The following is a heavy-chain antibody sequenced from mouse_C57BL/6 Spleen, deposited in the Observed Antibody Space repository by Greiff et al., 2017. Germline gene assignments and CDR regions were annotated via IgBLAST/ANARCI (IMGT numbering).Heavy chain of an antibody. CDR1: GYAFTNYL. V-gene: IGHV1-54*01. CDR2: INPGSGGT. J-gene: IGHJ2*01. D-gene: IGHD1-1*01. CDR3: ARHYGSSHYFDY. Sequence: VQLVESGAELVRPGTSVKVSCKASGYAFTNYLIEWVKQRPGQGLEWIGVINPGSGGTNYNEKFKGKATLTADKSSSTAYMQLSSLTSEDSAVYFCARHYGSSHYFDYWGQGTTRTVSS.